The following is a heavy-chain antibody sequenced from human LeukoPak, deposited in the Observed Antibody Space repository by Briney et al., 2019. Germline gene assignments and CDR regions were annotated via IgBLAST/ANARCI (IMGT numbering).Heavy chain of an antibody. CDR2: ISYDGSNK. Sequence: GGSLRLSCAASGFTFSSYSMNWVRQAPGKGLEWVAVISYDGSNKYYADSVKGRFTISRDNSKNTLYLQMNGLRAEDTAVYYCAKGPLTEVAGTTWDYWGQGTLVTVSS. CDR3: AKGPLTEVAGTTWDY. V-gene: IGHV3-30*18. D-gene: IGHD6-19*01. CDR1: GFTFSSYS. J-gene: IGHJ4*02.